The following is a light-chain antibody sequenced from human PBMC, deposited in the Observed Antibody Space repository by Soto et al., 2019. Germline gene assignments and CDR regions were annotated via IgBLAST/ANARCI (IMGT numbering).Light chain of an antibody. CDR3: QQYRNWWT. V-gene: IGKV3-15*01. CDR2: GAS. CDR1: QSISGD. Sequence: IVMTQSPATLSVSAGERATLSCRASQSISGDLAWYQQKPGQAPRVLIIGASTRATGIPARFSGSGSGTEFTLTISSLQSEDAAVYFCQQYRNWWTFGQGTKVDIK. J-gene: IGKJ1*01.